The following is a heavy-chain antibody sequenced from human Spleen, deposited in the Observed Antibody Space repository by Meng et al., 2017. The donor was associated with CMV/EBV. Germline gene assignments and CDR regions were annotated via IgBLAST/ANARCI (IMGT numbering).Heavy chain of an antibody. Sequence: EVQLVQTGGGVIQPGGSLRLSCAASEFSVSSNFMSWVRQAPGKGLEWVSVIYSRGSTQYADSVKGRFTISRDNSKNTLYLQMNSLRAEDTAVYYCLRKTDSIGHGNYWGQGTLVTVSS. CDR3: LRKTDSIGHGNY. J-gene: IGHJ4*02. D-gene: IGHD3-22*01. CDR2: IYSRGST. V-gene: IGHV3-53*02. CDR1: EFSVSSNF.